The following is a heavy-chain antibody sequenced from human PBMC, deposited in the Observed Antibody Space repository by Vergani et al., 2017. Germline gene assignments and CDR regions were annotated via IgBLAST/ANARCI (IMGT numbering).Heavy chain of an antibody. D-gene: IGHD3-10*01. CDR2: IDPSDSYT. J-gene: IGHJ4*02. CDR3: AGDPPNGSGSPPDD. CDR1: GYSFTSYW. V-gene: IGHV5-10-1*04. Sequence: EVQLVPSGAEVKKPGESLKISCKVSGYSFTSYWISWVRQMPGKGLEWMGRIDPSDSYTNYSPSFQGQVTISASKSISTAYLQWSSLKASDTAVYYCAGDPPNGSGSPPDDWGQGTLVTVSS.